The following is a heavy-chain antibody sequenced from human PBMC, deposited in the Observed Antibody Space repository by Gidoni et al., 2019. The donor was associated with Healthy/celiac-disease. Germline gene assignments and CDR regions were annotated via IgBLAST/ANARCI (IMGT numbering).Heavy chain of an antibody. CDR3: ARGRGYSGYGVYYFDY. Sequence: KLQGRVTMTTDTSTSTAYMELRSLRSDDTAVYYCARGRGYSGYGVYYFDYWGQGTLVTVSS. V-gene: IGHV1-18*01. J-gene: IGHJ4*02. D-gene: IGHD5-12*01.